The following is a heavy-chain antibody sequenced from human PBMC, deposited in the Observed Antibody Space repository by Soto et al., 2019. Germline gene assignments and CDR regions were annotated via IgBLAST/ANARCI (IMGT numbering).Heavy chain of an antibody. CDR3: ARERPTYYDFWSGVAVGFDP. CDR2: ISAYNGNT. Sequence: ASVKVSFKASGYTFTSYGISWVRQAPGQGLEWMGWISAYNGNTNYAQKLQGRVTMTTDTSTSTAYMELRSLRSDDTAVYYCARERPTYYDFWSGVAVGFDPWGQGTLVTVSS. D-gene: IGHD3-3*01. V-gene: IGHV1-18*01. CDR1: GYTFTSYG. J-gene: IGHJ5*02.